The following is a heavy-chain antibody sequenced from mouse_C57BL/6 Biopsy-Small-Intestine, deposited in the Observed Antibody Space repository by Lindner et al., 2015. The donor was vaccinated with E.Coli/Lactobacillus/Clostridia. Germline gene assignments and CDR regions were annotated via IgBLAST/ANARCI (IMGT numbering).Heavy chain of an antibody. CDR3: ARDPNFWSGYYTFDY. D-gene: IGHD2-3*01. V-gene: IGHV1-53*01. CDR1: GYTFTGYY. Sequence: SVKVSCKASGYTFTGYYMHWVRQAPGQGLEWMGWINPNSDGTNYAQKFQGRVTMTRDTSISTAYMELSRLRSDDTAVYYCARDPNFWSGYYTFDYWGQGTLVTVSS. J-gene: IGHJ4*01. CDR2: INPNSDGT.